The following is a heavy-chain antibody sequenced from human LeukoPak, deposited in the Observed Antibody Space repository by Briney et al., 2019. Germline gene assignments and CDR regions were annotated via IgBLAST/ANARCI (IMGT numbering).Heavy chain of an antibody. J-gene: IGHJ4*02. V-gene: IGHV3-30*01. D-gene: IGHD1-14*01. CDR2: ISYDGSNK. CDR1: GFTFSSYA. Sequence: GGSLRLSCAASGFTFSSYAMHWVRQAPGKGLEWVAVISYDGSNKYYADSVKGRFTISRDNSKNTLYLQMNSLRAEDTAVYYCSSGTIPDYWGQGTLVTVSS. CDR3: SSGTIPDY.